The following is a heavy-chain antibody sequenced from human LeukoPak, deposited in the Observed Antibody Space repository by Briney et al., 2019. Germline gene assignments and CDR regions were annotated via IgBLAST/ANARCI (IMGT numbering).Heavy chain of an antibody. CDR1: GFTVSSYW. J-gene: IGHJ6*03. Sequence: PGGSLRLSCAASGFTVSSYWMSWVRQAPGEGLEWVANIKQEGREKYYVDSVKGRFTISRDNAKNSLYLQMNSLRAEDTAVYYCARDFHLAPIAVAFYYYYYMDVWGKGTTVTISS. CDR3: ARDFHLAPIAVAFYYYYYMDV. CDR2: IKQEGREK. D-gene: IGHD6-19*01. V-gene: IGHV3-7*01.